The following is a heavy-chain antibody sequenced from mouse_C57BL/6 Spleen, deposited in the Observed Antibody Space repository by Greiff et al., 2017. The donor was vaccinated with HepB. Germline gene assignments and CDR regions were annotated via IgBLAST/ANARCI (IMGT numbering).Heavy chain of an antibody. V-gene: IGHV1-81*01. Sequence: LEESGAELARPGASVKLSCKASGYTFTSYGISWVKQRTGQGLEWIGEIYPRSGNTYYNEKFKGKATLTADKSSSTAYMELRSLTSEDSAVYFCARERDSSGLDYWGQGTTLTVSS. CDR2: IYPRSGNT. CDR1: GYTFTSYG. CDR3: ARERDSSGLDY. D-gene: IGHD3-2*02. J-gene: IGHJ2*01.